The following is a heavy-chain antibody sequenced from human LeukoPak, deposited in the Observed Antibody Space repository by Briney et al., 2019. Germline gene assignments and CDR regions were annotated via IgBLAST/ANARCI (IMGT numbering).Heavy chain of an antibody. V-gene: IGHV3-23*01. D-gene: IGHD5-12*01. CDR3: ASNRRDGYNYEPVDY. CDR2: ISGSGGST. Sequence: PGGSLRLSCAASGFTFSSYAMSWVRQAPGKGLEWVSAISGSGGSTYYADSVKGRFTISRDNSKNTLYLQMNSLRAEDTAVYYCASNRRDGYNYEPVDYWGQGTLVTVSS. J-gene: IGHJ4*02. CDR1: GFTFSSYA.